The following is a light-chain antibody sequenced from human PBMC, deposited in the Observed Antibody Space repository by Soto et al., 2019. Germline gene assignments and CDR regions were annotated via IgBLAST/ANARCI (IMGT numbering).Light chain of an antibody. CDR1: SSDVGGYNF. J-gene: IGLJ2*01. V-gene: IGLV2-14*01. CDR2: EVS. CDR3: SSYTNSSTLVG. Sequence: QSALTQPASVSGSPGQSITFSCTGTSSDVGGYNFVSWYQHHPGKAPKLIIYEVSNRLSGVSNRFSASKSGNTASLTISGLQAEDEADYYCSSYTNSSTLVGFGGGTKLTVL.